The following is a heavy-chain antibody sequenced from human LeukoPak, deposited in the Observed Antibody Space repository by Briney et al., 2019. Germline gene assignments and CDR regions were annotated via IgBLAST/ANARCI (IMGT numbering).Heavy chain of an antibody. D-gene: IGHD4-17*01. V-gene: IGHV3-48*01. J-gene: IGHJ4*02. CDR2: IRGSGTT. Sequence: LPGGSLRLSCAASGFTFSIYPMNWVRQAPGKGLEWISHIRGSGTTDYADSVKGRFTISRDNAKNSLYLQLSSLRAEDTAVYYCARDYDYGFDNWGQGTLVTVSS. CDR3: ARDYDYGFDN. CDR1: GFTFSIYP.